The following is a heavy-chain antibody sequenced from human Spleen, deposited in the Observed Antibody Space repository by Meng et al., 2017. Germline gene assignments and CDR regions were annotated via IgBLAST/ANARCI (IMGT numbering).Heavy chain of an antibody. CDR2: INHSGST. J-gene: IGHJ4*02. Sequence: QGQLPQGGAGLLKPSSTLSLPCACNGGSFSGYYWSWIRQPPGKGLEWIGEINHSGSTNYNPSLESRATISVDTSQNNLSLKLSSVTAADSAVYYCARGPTTMAHDFDYWGQGTLVTVSS. CDR1: GGSFSGYY. CDR3: ARGPTTMAHDFDY. V-gene: IGHV4-34*01. D-gene: IGHD4-11*01.